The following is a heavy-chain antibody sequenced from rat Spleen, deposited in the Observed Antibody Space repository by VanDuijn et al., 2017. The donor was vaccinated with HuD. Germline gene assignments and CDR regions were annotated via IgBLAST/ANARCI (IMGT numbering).Heavy chain of an antibody. Sequence: EVQLVESGGGLVQPGRSLKLSCAASGFTFSDFVMAWVRQAPTKGLEWVASISTSGGSTYYRDSVKGRFTVSRDNAKSTLYLQMDSLRSEDTATYYGARQYCGLLRGFAYWGQGTLVTVSS. J-gene: IGHJ3*01. CDR1: GFTFSDFV. V-gene: IGHV5S23*01. D-gene: IGHD1-6*01. CDR3: ARQYCGLLRGFAY. CDR2: ISTSGGST.